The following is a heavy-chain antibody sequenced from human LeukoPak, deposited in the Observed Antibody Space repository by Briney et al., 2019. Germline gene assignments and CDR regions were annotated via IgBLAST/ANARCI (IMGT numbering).Heavy chain of an antibody. V-gene: IGHV1-8*01. CDR1: GYTFTSYD. Sequence: ASVKVSCKASGYTFTSYDINWVRQATGQGLEWMGWMNPNSGNTGYAQKFQGRVTMTRNTSISTAYMELSSLRSEDTAVYYCARYGDYDPDYDMDVWGQGTTVTVSS. J-gene: IGHJ6*02. CDR2: MNPNSGNT. D-gene: IGHD4-17*01. CDR3: ARYGDYDPDYDMDV.